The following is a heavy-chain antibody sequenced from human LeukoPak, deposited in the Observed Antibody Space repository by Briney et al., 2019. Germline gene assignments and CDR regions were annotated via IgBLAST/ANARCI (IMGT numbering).Heavy chain of an antibody. CDR3: AKGRNSGSFYRGWGGEFDY. D-gene: IGHD1-26*01. V-gene: IGHV3-9*01. CDR1: GFTFNRYA. CDR2: IGWNPISF. J-gene: IGHJ4*02. Sequence: PGGSLRLSCAASGFTFNRYAMHWVRRAPGKGLEWVSGIGWNPISFDYAYSVKGRFTISRDNAKKSLYLQMNSLRPDDTGFYYCAKGRNSGSFYRGWGGEFDYWGQGSLVTVAS.